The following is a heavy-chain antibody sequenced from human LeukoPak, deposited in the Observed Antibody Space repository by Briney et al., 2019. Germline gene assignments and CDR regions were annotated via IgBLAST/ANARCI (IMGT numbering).Heavy chain of an antibody. CDR2: ISSGSEK. Sequence: PGRSLRLSCEASGITFSIFPMHWVRQAPGKGLEWVALISSGSEKYYADSVKGRFTISRDNSKNMLYLQMNSLRADDTAVYYCARDLELSAVYYFDSWGQGTLGIVSS. D-gene: IGHD3-3*01. CDR3: ARDLELSAVYYFDS. CDR1: GITFSIFP. V-gene: IGHV3-30*04. J-gene: IGHJ4*02.